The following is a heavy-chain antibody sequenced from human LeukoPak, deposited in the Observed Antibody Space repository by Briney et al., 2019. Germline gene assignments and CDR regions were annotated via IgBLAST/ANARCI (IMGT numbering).Heavy chain of an antibody. V-gene: IGHV1-18*01. D-gene: IGHD2-2*02. CDR3: ARDTPIYCSSTSCYTRKGFDI. CDR1: GYTFTSYG. Sequence: ASVTVSFKASGYTFTSYGISWVRRAPGQGLEWMGWISAYNGNTNYAQKLQGRVPMTTDTSTSTAYMELRSLRSDDTAVYYCARDTPIYCSSTSCYTRKGFDIWGQGTMVTVSS. CDR2: ISAYNGNT. J-gene: IGHJ3*02.